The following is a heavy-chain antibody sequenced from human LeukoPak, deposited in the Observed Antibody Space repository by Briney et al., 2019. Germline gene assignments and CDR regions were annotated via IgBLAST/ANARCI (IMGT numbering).Heavy chain of an antibody. V-gene: IGHV3-15*01. CDR3: TTGYYGSGAYFFDY. CDR2: IRSKTDGGTT. J-gene: IGHJ4*02. D-gene: IGHD3-10*01. CDR1: GFTFSKAW. Sequence: TPGGSLRLSCAASGFTFSKAWMSWVRQAPGKGLEWIGRIRSKTDGGTTDYAAPVKGRFTFSRDDSKNTLYLQMNSLKTEDTAVYYCTTGYYGSGAYFFDYWGQGTLVTVSS.